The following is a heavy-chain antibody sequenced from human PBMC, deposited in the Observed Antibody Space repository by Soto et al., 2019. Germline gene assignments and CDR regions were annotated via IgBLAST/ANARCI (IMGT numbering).Heavy chain of an antibody. CDR1: GYTFTSYG. V-gene: IGHV1-18*01. Sequence: ASVKVSCKASGYTFTSYGISWVRQAPRQGLEWMGWISAYNGNTNYAQKLQGRVTMTTDTSTSTAYMELRSLRSDDTAVYYCARASNYDFWSGYLQLYYYYYMDVWGKGTTVTVSS. CDR3: ARASNYDFWSGYLQLYYYYYMDV. J-gene: IGHJ6*03. D-gene: IGHD3-3*01. CDR2: ISAYNGNT.